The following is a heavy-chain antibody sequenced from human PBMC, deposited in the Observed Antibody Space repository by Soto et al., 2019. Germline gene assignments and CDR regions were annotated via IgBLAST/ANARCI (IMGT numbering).Heavy chain of an antibody. CDR3: AREDYDILTGFKTNGMDV. CDR1: GFTFSSYA. J-gene: IGHJ6*02. CDR2: ISYDGSNK. Sequence: GGSLRLSCAASGFTFSSYAMHWVRQAPGKGLEWVAVISYDGSNKYYADSVKGRFTISRDNSKNTLYLQMNSLRAEDTAVYYCAREDYDILTGFKTNGMDVWGQGTTVTVSS. V-gene: IGHV3-30-3*01. D-gene: IGHD3-9*01.